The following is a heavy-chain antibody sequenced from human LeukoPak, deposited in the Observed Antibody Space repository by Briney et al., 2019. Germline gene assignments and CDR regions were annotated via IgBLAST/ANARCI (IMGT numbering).Heavy chain of an antibody. J-gene: IGHJ6*03. V-gene: IGHV4-34*01. Sequence: SETLSLTCAVYGGSFSGYYWSWIRQPPGKGLEWIGEINHSGSTNYNPSLKSRVTISVDTSKNQFSLKLSSVTAADTAVYYCARVGDDSSWYLGYYYYYMDVWGKGTTVTVSS. D-gene: IGHD6-13*01. CDR3: ARVGDDSSWYLGYYYYYMDV. CDR1: GGSFSGYY. CDR2: INHSGST.